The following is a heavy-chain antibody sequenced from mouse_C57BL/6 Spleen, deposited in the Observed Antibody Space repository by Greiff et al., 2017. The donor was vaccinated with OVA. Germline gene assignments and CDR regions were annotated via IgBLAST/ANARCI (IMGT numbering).Heavy chain of an antibody. CDR1: GYTFTSYW. J-gene: IGHJ4*01. CDR2: IDTSDSYT. Sequence: QVQLQQPGAELVMPGASVKLSCKASGYTFTSYWMHWVKQRPGQGLEWIGEIDTSDSYTNYNQKFKGKSTLTVDKSSSTAYMQLSSLTSEDSAVYYCARGNTTVVAKGNAMDYWGQGTSVTVSS. D-gene: IGHD1-1*01. V-gene: IGHV1-69*01. CDR3: ARGNTTVVAKGNAMDY.